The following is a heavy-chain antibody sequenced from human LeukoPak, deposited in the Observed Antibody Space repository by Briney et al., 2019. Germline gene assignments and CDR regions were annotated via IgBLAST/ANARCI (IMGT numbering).Heavy chain of an antibody. D-gene: IGHD3-22*01. CDR2: IYYSGST. Sequence: SEALSLTCTVSGGSISSYYWSWIRQPPGKGLEWIGYIYYSGSTNYNPSLKSRVTISVDTSKNQFSLKLSSVTAADTAVYYCARSYDSSGYYYDIWGQGTMVTVSS. CDR3: ARSYDSSGYYYDI. CDR1: GGSISSYY. V-gene: IGHV4-59*08. J-gene: IGHJ3*02.